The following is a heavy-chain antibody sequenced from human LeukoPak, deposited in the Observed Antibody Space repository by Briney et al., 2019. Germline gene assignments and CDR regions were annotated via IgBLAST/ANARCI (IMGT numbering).Heavy chain of an antibody. CDR1: GYSISDGYH. CDR2: VHRSGRT. J-gene: IGHJ4*02. V-gene: IGHV4-38-2*01. CDR3: ARGPYDYVWGSYRYTEPYYFDY. D-gene: IGHD3-16*02. Sequence: SETLSLTCGVSGYSISDGYHWGWIRQTPGKGLEWVGSVHRSGRTYYNPSLKSRVTISVDTSKNQFSLKLSSVTAADTAVYYCARGPYDYVWGSYRYTEPYYFDYWGQGTLVTVSP.